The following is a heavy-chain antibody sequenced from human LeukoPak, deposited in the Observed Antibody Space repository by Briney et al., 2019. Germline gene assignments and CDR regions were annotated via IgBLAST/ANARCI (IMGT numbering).Heavy chain of an antibody. V-gene: IGHV4-4*09. CDR2: FYSSGNT. CDR1: GDSFSAYY. CDR3: AIHTNVDISSFMDV. J-gene: IGHJ6*03. Sequence: SETLSLTCTVSGDSFSAYYWSWIRQPPGRGLEWIGYFYSSGNTNYNPSLKSRVTISVGTSKKQHSLKLTSVTAVDTAVYYCAIHTNVDISSFMDVWGKGTTVTVSS. D-gene: IGHD2-8*01.